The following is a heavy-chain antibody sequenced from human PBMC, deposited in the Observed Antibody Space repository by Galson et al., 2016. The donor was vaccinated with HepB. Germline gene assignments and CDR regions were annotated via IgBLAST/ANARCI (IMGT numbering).Heavy chain of an antibody. J-gene: IGHJ6*03. CDR3: PRVLPYMLRGVTTFYHYYMDV. Sequence: SVKVSCKASGGSFSNCAISWVRQAPGQGLEWMGGVIPILGTPTYAEKFQDRVTITADKSTSTAYIELSSLRTEDTAVYYCPRVLPYMLRGVTTFYHYYMDVWGTGTTVTVSS. D-gene: IGHD3-10*01. CDR1: GGSFSNCA. CDR2: VIPILGTP. V-gene: IGHV1-69*06.